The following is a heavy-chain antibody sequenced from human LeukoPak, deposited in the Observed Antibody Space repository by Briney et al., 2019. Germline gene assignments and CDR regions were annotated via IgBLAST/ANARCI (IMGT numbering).Heavy chain of an antibody. CDR2: INHSGST. CDR1: GGSFSGYY. D-gene: IGHD6-25*01. CDR3: ARHRPIAAVPYYFDY. Sequence: SETLSLTCAVYGGSFSGYYWSWIRQPPGKGLEWIGEINHSGSTNYNPSLKSRVTISVDTSKNQFSLKLSSVTAADTAVYYCARHRPIAAVPYYFDYWGQGTLVTVSS. J-gene: IGHJ4*02. V-gene: IGHV4-34*01.